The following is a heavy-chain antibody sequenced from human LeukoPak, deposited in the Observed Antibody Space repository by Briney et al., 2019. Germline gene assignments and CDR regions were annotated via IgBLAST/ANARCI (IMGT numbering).Heavy chain of an antibody. V-gene: IGHV4-39*07. CDR3: ARGRDPSFFIQNYMDV. CDR1: GGSISSSSYY. Sequence: SETLSLTCTVSGGSISSSSYYWGWIRQPPGKGLEWIGEINHSGSTNYNPSLKSRVTISVDTSKNQFSLKLSSVTAADTAVYYCARGRDPSFFIQNYMDVWGKGTTVTVSS. CDR2: INHSGST. J-gene: IGHJ6*03. D-gene: IGHD2-21*01.